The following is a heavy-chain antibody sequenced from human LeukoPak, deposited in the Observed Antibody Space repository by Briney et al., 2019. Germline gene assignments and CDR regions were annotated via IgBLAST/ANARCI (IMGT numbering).Heavy chain of an antibody. CDR2: INHSGST. J-gene: IGHJ6*03. V-gene: IGHV4-34*01. D-gene: IGHD5-18*01. Sequence: SETLSLTCAVYGGSFSGYYWSWIRQPPGKGLEWIGEINHSGSTNYNPSLKSRVTISVDTSKNQFSLKLSSVTAADTAVYYCARQGYSYARGYYYYMDVWGKGATVTVSS. CDR1: GGSFSGYY. CDR3: ARQGYSYARGYYYYMDV.